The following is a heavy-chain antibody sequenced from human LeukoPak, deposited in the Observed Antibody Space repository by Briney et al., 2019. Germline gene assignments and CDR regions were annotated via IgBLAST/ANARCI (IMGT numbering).Heavy chain of an antibody. CDR2: MNPNSGNT. D-gene: IGHD3-9*01. Sequence: ASVKVSCKASGGTFSSYAISWVRQAPGQGLEWMGWMNPNSGNTGYAQKFQGRVTMTRNTSISTAYMELSSLRSEDTAVYYCARGPSYYDILTGYLYYYYYYGMDVWGQGTTVTVSS. V-gene: IGHV1-8*02. J-gene: IGHJ6*02. CDR3: ARGPSYYDILTGYLYYYYYYGMDV. CDR1: GGTFSSYA.